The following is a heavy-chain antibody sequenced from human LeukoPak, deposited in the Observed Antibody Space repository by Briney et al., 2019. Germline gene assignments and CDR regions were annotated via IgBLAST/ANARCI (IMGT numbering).Heavy chain of an antibody. Sequence: PGRSLRLSCAASGFTFDDYAMHWVRQAPGKGLEWVSGISWNSGSIGYADSVKGRFTISRDNAKNSLYLQMNSLRAEDTALYYCAKDHYGDPINWFDPWGQGTLVTVSS. V-gene: IGHV3-9*01. CDR2: ISWNSGSI. D-gene: IGHD4-17*01. CDR3: AKDHYGDPINWFDP. CDR1: GFTFDDYA. J-gene: IGHJ5*02.